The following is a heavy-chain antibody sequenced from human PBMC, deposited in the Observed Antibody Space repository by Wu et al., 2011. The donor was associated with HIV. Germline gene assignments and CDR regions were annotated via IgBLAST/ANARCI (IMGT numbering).Heavy chain of an antibody. CDR3: ARGVRGYDYYYYYYMDV. CDR2: IIPNFNRT. CDR1: GGTFSSYA. J-gene: IGHJ6*03. V-gene: IGHV1-69*15. D-gene: IGHD3-22*01. Sequence: QVQLVQSGAEVEKPGSSVKVSCKASGGTFSSYAINWVRQAPGQGLEWLGRIIPNFNRTNYAQKFQGRVTITADETTSTAYMELSSLRSEDTAVYYCARGVRGYDYYYYYYMDVWGKGPRSPS.